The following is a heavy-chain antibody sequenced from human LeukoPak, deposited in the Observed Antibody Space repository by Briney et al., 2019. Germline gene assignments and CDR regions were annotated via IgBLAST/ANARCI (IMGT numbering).Heavy chain of an antibody. CDR1: GFTVSYNY. D-gene: IGHD5-24*01. Sequence: GGSLRLSCAASGFTVSYNYMNWVRQAPGKGLEWVAFIRYDGSNKYYADSVKDRFTISRDNSKNTLYLQMNSLRAEDTAVYYCAKSIHIIYGYLSSWGQGTLVTVSS. V-gene: IGHV3-30*02. J-gene: IGHJ4*02. CDR2: IRYDGSNK. CDR3: AKSIHIIYGYLSS.